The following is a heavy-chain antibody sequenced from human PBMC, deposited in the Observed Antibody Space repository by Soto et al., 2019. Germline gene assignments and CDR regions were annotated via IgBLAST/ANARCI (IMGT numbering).Heavy chain of an antibody. J-gene: IGHJ6*02. CDR3: ASVVVGAYYYYYGMDV. CDR2: ISAYNGNT. V-gene: IGHV1-18*04. CDR1: GYTFTSYG. D-gene: IGHD2-15*01. Sequence: ASVKVSCKASGYTFTSYGISWVRQAPGQGLEWMGWISAYNGNTNYAQKLQGRVTMTTDTSTSTAYMELRSLRSDDTAVYYCASVVVGAYYYYYGMDVWGQGNTVTV.